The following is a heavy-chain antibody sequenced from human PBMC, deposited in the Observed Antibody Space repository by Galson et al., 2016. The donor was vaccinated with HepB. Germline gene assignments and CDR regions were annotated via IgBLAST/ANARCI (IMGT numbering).Heavy chain of an antibody. J-gene: IGHJ6*02. V-gene: IGHV3-30-3*01. D-gene: IGHD3-10*01. CDR3: ARDPGQAECYYYGMDV. CDR2: ISSDGGNK. CDR1: GFIFSSFV. Sequence: SLRLSCAASGFIFSSFVVHWVRQAPGKGLEWVAVISSDGGNKNYADSVKRRFTISRDNSKHTLHLQMNSLRAEETAVYYCARDPGQAECYYYGMDVWGQGTTVTVSS.